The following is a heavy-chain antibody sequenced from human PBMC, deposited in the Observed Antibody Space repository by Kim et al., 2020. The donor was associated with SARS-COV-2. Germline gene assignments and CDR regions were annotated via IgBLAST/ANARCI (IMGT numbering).Heavy chain of an antibody. CDR2: ISRSSSYK. D-gene: IGHD5-12*01. Sequence: GGSLRLSCAASGFTFSDYNMNWVRQAPGKGLEWVSSISRSSSYKYYADSTKGRFTISRDNAKNSLHLQMNRLRAEDTAVYYCARGIIGYAKSDYWGQGTLVTVSS. J-gene: IGHJ4*02. V-gene: IGHV3-21*01. CDR3: ARGIIGYAKSDY. CDR1: GFTFSDYN.